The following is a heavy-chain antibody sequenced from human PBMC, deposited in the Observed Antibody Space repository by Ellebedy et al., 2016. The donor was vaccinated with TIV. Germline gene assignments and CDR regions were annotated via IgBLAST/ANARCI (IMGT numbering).Heavy chain of an antibody. CDR3: ARTGEGVVTGGDWFDP. Sequence: GSLRLXXTVSGGSISSYYWSWIRQPPGKGLEWIGYIYYSGSTNYNPSLKSRVTMSVDTSKNQFSLKLSSVTAADTAVYYCARTGEGVVTGGDWFDPWGQGTLVTVSS. V-gene: IGHV4-59*12. CDR2: IYYSGST. CDR1: GGSISSYY. D-gene: IGHD2-21*02. J-gene: IGHJ5*02.